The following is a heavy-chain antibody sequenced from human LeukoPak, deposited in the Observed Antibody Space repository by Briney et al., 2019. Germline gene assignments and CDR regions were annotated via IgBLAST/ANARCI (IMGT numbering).Heavy chain of an antibody. CDR1: GFTFSSYA. CDR3: AKVLSSSWYRAPWFDP. Sequence: GGSLRLSCAASGFTFSSYAMSWVRQAPGKGLEWVSAISGSGGSTYHADSVKGRSTISRDNSKNTLYLQMNSLRAEDTAVYYCAKVLSSSWYRAPWFDPWGQGTLVTVSS. V-gene: IGHV3-23*01. J-gene: IGHJ5*02. D-gene: IGHD6-13*01. CDR2: ISGSGGST.